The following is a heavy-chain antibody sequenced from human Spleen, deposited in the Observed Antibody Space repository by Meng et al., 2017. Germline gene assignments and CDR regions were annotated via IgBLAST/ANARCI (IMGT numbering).Heavy chain of an antibody. CDR1: GGSISSGRYY. V-gene: IGHV4-39*07. CDR2: VYYSGIT. CDR3: ARDLWELRYKAPFDP. D-gene: IGHD3-16*01. Sequence: QLQWQGSGPGLVKPSGTLSLTCAVSGGSISSGRYYWNWIRQAPGKGLEWIGSVYYSGITYYNPSLESRVTISVDTSKNQFSLKLSSVTAADTAVYYCARDLWELRYKAPFDPWGQGILVTVSS. J-gene: IGHJ5*02.